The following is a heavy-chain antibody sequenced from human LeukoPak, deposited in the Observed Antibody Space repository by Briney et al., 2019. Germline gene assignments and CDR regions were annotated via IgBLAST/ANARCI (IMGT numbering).Heavy chain of an antibody. V-gene: IGHV3-20*04. CDR3: ARRRGGYGDGDFDY. D-gene: IGHD4-17*01. CDR1: GFTFDDYG. J-gene: IGHJ4*02. CDR2: IRGDTST. Sequence: GGSLRLSCAASGFTFDDYGMSWVRQAPGKGLECVSYIRGDTSTEYAEYVRGRFTISRDDAKNTVYLQMNSLRVEDTSVYYCARRRGGYGDGDFDYWGQGTLVTVSS.